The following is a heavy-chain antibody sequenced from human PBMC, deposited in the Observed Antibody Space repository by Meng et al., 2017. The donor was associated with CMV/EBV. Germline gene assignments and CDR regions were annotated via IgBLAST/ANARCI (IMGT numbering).Heavy chain of an antibody. D-gene: IGHD2-2*01. CDR3: ARVRGCSSTRCYVELDY. CDR1: GFTFSSYW. J-gene: IGHJ4*02. CDR2: IKQDRSEK. V-gene: IGHV3-7*01. Sequence: GESLKISCAASGFTFSSYWMSWVRQAPGKGLEWVANIKQDRSEKYYVDSVKGRFTISRDNAKNSLYLQMNSLRAEDTAVYHCARVRGCSSTRCYVELDYWGQGTLVTVSS.